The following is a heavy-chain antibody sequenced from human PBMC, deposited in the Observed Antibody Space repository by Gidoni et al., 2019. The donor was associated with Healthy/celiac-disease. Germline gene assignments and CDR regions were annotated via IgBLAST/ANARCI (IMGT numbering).Heavy chain of an antibody. CDR3: ARWGLKWELLRDAFDI. J-gene: IGHJ3*02. D-gene: IGHD1-26*01. Sequence: EVQLVEYGRGLVKPGGSLRLSCAASGSPLSSYSMNWVRQAPGKVLEWVSSISSSSSYIYYADSVKGRFTISRDNAKNSLYLQMNSLRAEDTAVYYCARWGLKWELLRDAFDIWGQGTMVTVSS. CDR2: ISSSSSYI. CDR1: GSPLSSYS. V-gene: IGHV3-21*01.